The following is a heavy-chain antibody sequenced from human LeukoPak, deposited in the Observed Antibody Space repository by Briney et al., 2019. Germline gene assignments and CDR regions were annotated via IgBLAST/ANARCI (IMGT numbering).Heavy chain of an antibody. V-gene: IGHV1-8*01. J-gene: IGHJ6*02. D-gene: IGHD2-15*01. CDR2: MNLNRGNT. CDR1: VYTFTRYF. CDR3: ARSTGVVVEATYYYYYGMDV. Sequence: ASVKVSCKASVYTFTRYFINWVRQATGQGLEGMGWMNLNRGNTGYAQKFQGRVTMTRNTSISTAYMEPSSLRSEDTAVYYCARSTGVVVEATYYYYYGMDVWGQGTTVTVSS.